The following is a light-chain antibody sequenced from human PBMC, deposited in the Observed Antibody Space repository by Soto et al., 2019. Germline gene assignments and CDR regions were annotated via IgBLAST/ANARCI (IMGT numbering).Light chain of an antibody. CDR1: SSNIGAGYE. CDR2: GNT. Sequence: QSVLTQPPSVSGAPGQRVTISCTGSSSNIGAGYEVHSYQHLPGKAPKLLIYGNTNRPSGVPDRFSGSKSGTSASLAITGLQAEDEADYYCQSYDSSLSASYVFGGGTKLTVL. V-gene: IGLV1-40*01. J-gene: IGLJ1*01. CDR3: QSYDSSLSASYV.